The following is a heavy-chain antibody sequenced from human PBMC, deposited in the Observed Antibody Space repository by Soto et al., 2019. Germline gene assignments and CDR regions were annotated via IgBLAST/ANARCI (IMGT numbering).Heavy chain of an antibody. Sequence: GESLKISCKGSGYSFTSYWIGWVRQMPGKGLEWMGIIYPGDSDTRYSPSFQGQVTISADKSISTAYLQWSSLKASDTAMYYCASALYYDILTGYSGHFDYWGQGTLVTVSS. J-gene: IGHJ4*02. D-gene: IGHD3-9*01. CDR1: GYSFTSYW. CDR2: IYPGDSDT. V-gene: IGHV5-51*01. CDR3: ASALYYDILTGYSGHFDY.